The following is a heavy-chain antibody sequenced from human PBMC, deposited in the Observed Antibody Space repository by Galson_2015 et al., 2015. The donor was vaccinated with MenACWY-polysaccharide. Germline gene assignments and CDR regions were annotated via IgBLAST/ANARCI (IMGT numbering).Heavy chain of an antibody. J-gene: IGHJ4*02. CDR3: ARTGAFDYDSSGFIHY. CDR1: GYTFTSFG. CDR2: INLYNGNT. V-gene: IGHV1-18*01. Sequence: SVKVSCKASGYTFTSFGISWVRQAPGQGLEWVGWINLYNGNTKYAQKVQGRVTLTTDTSTNTANMELRSLRSDDTAVYYCARTGAFDYDSSGFIHYWGQGTLVTVSP. D-gene: IGHD3-22*01.